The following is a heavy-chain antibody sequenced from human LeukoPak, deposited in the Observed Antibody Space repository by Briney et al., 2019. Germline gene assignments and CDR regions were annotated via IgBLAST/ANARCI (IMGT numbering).Heavy chain of an antibody. CDR3: ARDQGISSDLDAFDI. J-gene: IGHJ3*02. CDR1: GGSISGYY. V-gene: IGHV4-59*01. D-gene: IGHD3-10*01. CDR2: IYYDGNT. Sequence: SETLSLTCTVTGGSISGYYWNWIRQPPGGGLEWIGYIYYDGNTNYSPSVKSQVTISVDMSKNQVSLRLSSVTAGDTAVYYCARDQGISSDLDAFDIWGQGTMVTVSS.